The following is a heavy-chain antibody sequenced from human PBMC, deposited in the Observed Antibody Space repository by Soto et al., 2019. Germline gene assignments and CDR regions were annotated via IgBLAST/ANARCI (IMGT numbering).Heavy chain of an antibody. CDR1: GFTFSTYV. D-gene: IGHD2-8*01. V-gene: IGHV3-30-3*01. CDR3: AKVMYDFRSACNY. Sequence: QVPLVESGGGVVQPGRSLRLSCAASGFTFSTYVLHWVRQAPGKGLEWVAVISYDGTQDYYADSVRGRFTISRDNSKNTRYLQMNSLRAEDSAVYYCAKVMYDFRSACNYWGQGTLVTVSS. CDR2: ISYDGTQD. J-gene: IGHJ4*02.